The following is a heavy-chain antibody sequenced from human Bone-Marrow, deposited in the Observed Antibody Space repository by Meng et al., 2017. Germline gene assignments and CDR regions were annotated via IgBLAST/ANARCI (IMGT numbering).Heavy chain of an antibody. D-gene: IGHD3-22*01. CDR1: GFTFSSYG. CDR2: IWYDGSNK. V-gene: IGHV3-33*01. CDR3: ARDPTGYYDIFSWYFDL. J-gene: IGHJ2*01. Sequence: GGSLRLSCAASGFTFSSYGMHWVRQAPGKGLEWVAVIWYDGSNKYYADSVKGRFTISRDNSKNTLYLQMNSLRAEDTAVYYCARDPTGYYDIFSWYFDLWGRGTLVTVSS.